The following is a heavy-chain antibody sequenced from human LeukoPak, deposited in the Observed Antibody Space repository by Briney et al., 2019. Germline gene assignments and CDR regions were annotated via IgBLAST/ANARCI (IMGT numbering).Heavy chain of an antibody. Sequence: GESLKISCKGSGYSFTSYGIGWVRQMPGKGLEWMGIIYPGDSDTRYTPSFQGQVTISADKSLNTAYLHWSSLKASDTAMYYCARRYSGYEYFEYWGQGTLVTVSS. D-gene: IGHD5-12*01. CDR3: ARRYSGYEYFEY. CDR1: GYSFTSYG. J-gene: IGHJ4*02. CDR2: IYPGDSDT. V-gene: IGHV5-51*01.